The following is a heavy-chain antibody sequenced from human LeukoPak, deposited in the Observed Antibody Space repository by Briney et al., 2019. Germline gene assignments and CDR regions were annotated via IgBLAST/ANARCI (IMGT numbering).Heavy chain of an antibody. CDR1: GGSISSYY. J-gene: IGHJ5*02. CDR3: ARGAYYCSSTGCYHNWFDP. D-gene: IGHD2-2*01. V-gene: IGHV4-4*07. Sequence: SETLSLTCTVSGGSISSYYWSWIRQPAGQGLEWIGRIYTSGSTNYNPSLKSRVTMSVDTSKNQFSLKLSSVTAADTAVYYCARGAYYCSSTGCYHNWFDPWGQGTLVTVSS. CDR2: IYTSGST.